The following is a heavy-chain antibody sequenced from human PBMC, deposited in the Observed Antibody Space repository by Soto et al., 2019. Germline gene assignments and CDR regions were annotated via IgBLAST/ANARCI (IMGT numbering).Heavy chain of an antibody. D-gene: IGHD3-16*02. Sequence: KVSCKASGFTFTTSAMQWVRQARGQRLKRIGWIVVGSGNTKYAQKFQERVTITRDMSTSTTYMKLSSLRSEDTAVFYCAASGSNYDYIWGNYPTGLFDYWGQGTLVTVSS. CDR3: AASGSNYDYIWGNYPTGLFDY. V-gene: IGHV1-58*02. CDR2: IVVGSGNT. J-gene: IGHJ4*02. CDR1: GFTFTTSA.